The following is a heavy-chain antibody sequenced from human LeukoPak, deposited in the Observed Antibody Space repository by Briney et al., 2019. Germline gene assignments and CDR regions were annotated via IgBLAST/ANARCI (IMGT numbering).Heavy chain of an antibody. V-gene: IGHV3-23*01. CDR1: GFTFSSYA. Sequence: TGGSLRLSCAASGFTFSSYAMSWVRQAPGKGLEWVSAISGSGGSTYCADSVKGRFTISRDNSKNTLYLQMNSLRAEDTAVYYCAKESSKQLVGGLGYWGQGTLVTVSS. D-gene: IGHD6-6*01. CDR2: ISGSGGST. CDR3: AKESSKQLVGGLGY. J-gene: IGHJ4*02.